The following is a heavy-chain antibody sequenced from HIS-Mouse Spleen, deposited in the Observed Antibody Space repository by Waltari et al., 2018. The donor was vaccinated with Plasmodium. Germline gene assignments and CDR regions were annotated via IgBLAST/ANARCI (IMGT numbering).Heavy chain of an antibody. CDR3: ASSWYWYFDL. CDR2: RKQDGSEK. D-gene: IGHD6-13*01. CDR1: GFPFGSYW. J-gene: IGHJ2*01. V-gene: IGHV3-7*01. Sequence: EVQLVESGGGLVQPGGSLRLSCAASGFPFGSYWMSWARQAPGKGLEWVANRKQDGSEKYYVDSVKGRFTISRDNAKNSLYLQMNSLRAEDTAVYYCASSWYWYFDLWGRGTLVTVSS.